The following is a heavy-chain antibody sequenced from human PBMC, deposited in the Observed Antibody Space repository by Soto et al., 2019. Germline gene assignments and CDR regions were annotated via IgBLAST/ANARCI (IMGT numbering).Heavy chain of an antibody. Sequence: SETLSLTCAVYGGSFSGYYWSWIRQPPGKGLEWIGEINHSGSTNYNPSLKSRVTISVDTSKNQFSLKLSSVTAADTAVYYCARGLRAVDYWGQGTLVTVS. CDR1: GGSFSGYY. CDR2: INHSGST. J-gene: IGHJ4*02. CDR3: ARGLRAVDY. V-gene: IGHV4-34*01.